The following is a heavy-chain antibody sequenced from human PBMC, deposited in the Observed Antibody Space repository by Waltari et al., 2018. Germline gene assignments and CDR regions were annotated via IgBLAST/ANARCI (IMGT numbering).Heavy chain of an antibody. Sequence: QVRLAESGGGMVQSGWSLRLSCDASGFTFSRHGLHWVRQAPGKGLEWVAFITYDGGRKFYADSLKGRFTISRDNSKDILFLDMNNLRRDDTAVYFCARGSAGKPLDNWGQGALVTVSS. J-gene: IGHJ4*02. CDR1: GFTFSRHG. CDR2: ITYDGGRK. D-gene: IGHD2-15*01. CDR3: ARGSAGKPLDN. V-gene: IGHV3-30*03.